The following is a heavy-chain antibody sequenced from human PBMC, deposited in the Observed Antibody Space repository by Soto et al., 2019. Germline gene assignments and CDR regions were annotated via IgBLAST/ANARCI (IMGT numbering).Heavy chain of an antibody. V-gene: IGHV3-23*01. CDR1: GFTFSSYA. J-gene: IGHJ6*02. D-gene: IGHD3-10*01. Sequence: GGSMRLSCAASGFTFSSYAMSWVRQAPGKGLEWVSAISGSGGSTYYADSVKGRFTISRDNSKNTLYLQMNSLRAEDTAVYYCEKKASRDGDTDVWGQGTTVTVSS. CDR3: EKKASRDGDTDV. CDR2: ISGSGGST.